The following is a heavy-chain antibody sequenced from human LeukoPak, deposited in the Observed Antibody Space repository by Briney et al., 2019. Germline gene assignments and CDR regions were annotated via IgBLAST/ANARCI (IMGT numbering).Heavy chain of an antibody. CDR2: IRSKAYGGTT. CDR3: TRAPPYCGGDCYSFDY. D-gene: IGHD2-21*01. CDR1: AFTFGAYA. V-gene: IGHV3-49*04. Sequence: GRSMRLSCTGPAFTFGAYARSWVRNAPGKGRERVGFIRSKAYGGTTEYAASVKGRFTISRDDSKSIAYLQMNSLITEDTAVYYCTRAPPYCGGDCYSFDYWGQGNLVTVSS. J-gene: IGHJ4*02.